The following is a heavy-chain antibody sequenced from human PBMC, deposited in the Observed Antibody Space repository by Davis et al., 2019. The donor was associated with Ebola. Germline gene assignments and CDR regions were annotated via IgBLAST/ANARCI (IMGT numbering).Heavy chain of an antibody. CDR3: VRGWGRTGLGV. CDR1: EDSVSSGG. J-gene: IGHJ6*02. Sequence: PSETLSLTCAISEDSVSSGGWNWIRQSPSRGLEWLGRTYYNSKWYQDYAVSVKSRIIINPDTSKNQFSLQLNSVTPEDTAVYYCVRGWGRTGLGVWGQGTTVTVSS. V-gene: IGHV6-1*01. CDR2: TYYNSKWYQ. D-gene: IGHD1-26*01.